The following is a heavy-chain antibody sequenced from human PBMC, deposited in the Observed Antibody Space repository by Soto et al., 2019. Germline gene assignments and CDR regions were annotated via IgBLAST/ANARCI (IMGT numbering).Heavy chain of an antibody. CDR1: GYTFTNYW. Sequence: PGESLKISCKGSGYTFTNYWIGWVRQMPGKGLEWTGIIYPGDSDTKYNPSFQGQVTISADKSITTTYLQWDTLKPSDTAMYYCASDSNCDGGSCPMGGFDMWGQGTMVTVSS. J-gene: IGHJ3*02. V-gene: IGHV5-51*01. CDR2: IYPGDSDT. CDR3: ASDSNCDGGSCPMGGFDM. D-gene: IGHD2-15*01.